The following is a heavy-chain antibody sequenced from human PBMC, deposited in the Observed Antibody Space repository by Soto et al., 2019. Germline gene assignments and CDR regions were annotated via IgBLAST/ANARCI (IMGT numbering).Heavy chain of an antibody. Sequence: QVQLVQSGAEVKKPGASVKVSCNASGYTFTSYDINWVRQATGQGLEWMGWMNPNSGNTGYAQKFQGRVTMTRNTSISTAYMELSSLRSEDTAVCYCARGTYYYGSGTQSDWFDPWGQGTLVTVSS. D-gene: IGHD3-10*01. J-gene: IGHJ5*02. CDR1: GYTFTSYD. V-gene: IGHV1-8*01. CDR3: ARGTYYYGSGTQSDWFDP. CDR2: MNPNSGNT.